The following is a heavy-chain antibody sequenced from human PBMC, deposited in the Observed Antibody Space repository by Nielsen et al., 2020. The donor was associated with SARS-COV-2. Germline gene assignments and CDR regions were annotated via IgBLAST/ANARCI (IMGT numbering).Heavy chain of an antibody. CDR3: ARRAAGTDYFDY. V-gene: IGHV4-39*01. D-gene: IGHD6-13*01. J-gene: IGHJ4*02. Sequence: SETLSLTCTVSGGSISSSSYYWGWIRQPPGKGLEWIGSIYYSGSTYYNPSLKSRVTISVDTSKYQFSLKLSSVTAADTAVYYCARRAAGTDYFDYWGQGTLVTVSS. CDR2: IYYSGST. CDR1: GGSISSSSYY.